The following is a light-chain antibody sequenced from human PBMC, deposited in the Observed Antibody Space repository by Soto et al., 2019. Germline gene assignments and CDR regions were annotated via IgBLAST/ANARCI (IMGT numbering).Light chain of an antibody. Sequence: DIQMTQSPSSLSASVGDRVNITCRASQSISSYLNWYQQKPGKAPKLLIYAASPLQSGVPSRFSGSGSGTDFTLTISSLQPEDFSDYYCQQSNSTPYTFGQGTKLEI. CDR1: QSISSY. CDR2: AAS. V-gene: IGKV1-39*01. J-gene: IGKJ2*01. CDR3: QQSNSTPYT.